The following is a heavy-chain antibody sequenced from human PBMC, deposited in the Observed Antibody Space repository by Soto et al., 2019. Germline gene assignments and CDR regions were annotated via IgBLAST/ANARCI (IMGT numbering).Heavy chain of an antibody. CDR3: VRDRALDSSGHWFDT. D-gene: IGHD3-22*01. Sequence: SETLSLTCTVSGRPVSSGGYYWTWIRQHPGRGLEWIGYIYHIGSPYYNPSLENRVTISLDTSKNQFSLNLTSVTAADTAIYYCVRDRALDSSGHWFDTWGQGTLATVSS. V-gene: IGHV4-31*03. CDR2: IYHIGSP. CDR1: GRPVSSGGYY. J-gene: IGHJ5*02.